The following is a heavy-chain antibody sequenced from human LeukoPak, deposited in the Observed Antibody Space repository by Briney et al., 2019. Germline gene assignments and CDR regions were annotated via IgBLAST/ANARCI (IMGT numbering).Heavy chain of an antibody. J-gene: IGHJ5*02. CDR1: GFVFKSYS. D-gene: IGHD1-1*01. CDR3: ARLGWNQIDP. Sequence: PGGSLRLSCTASGFVFKSYSFNWVRQAPGQGLEWIAFISTSGNTSYADSVRGRFSISRDDARGSVFLQMDRLRVDDTSTYFCARLGWNQIDPWGPGALVTVSA. V-gene: IGHV3-48*04. CDR2: ISTSGNT.